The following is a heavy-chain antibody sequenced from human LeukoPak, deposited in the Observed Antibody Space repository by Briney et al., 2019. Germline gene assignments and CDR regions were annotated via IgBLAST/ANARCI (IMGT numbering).Heavy chain of an antibody. CDR2: IYYSGST. D-gene: IGHD3-10*01. CDR3: ARDYVRGGAFFDY. CDR1: GGSISSYY. V-gene: IGHV4-59*01. J-gene: IGHJ4*02. Sequence: SETLSLTCTVSGGSISSYYWSWIRQPPGKGLEWIGYIYYSGSTNYNPSLKSRVTISVDTSKNQFSLKLSSVTAADTAVYYCARDYVRGGAFFDYWGQGTLVTVSS.